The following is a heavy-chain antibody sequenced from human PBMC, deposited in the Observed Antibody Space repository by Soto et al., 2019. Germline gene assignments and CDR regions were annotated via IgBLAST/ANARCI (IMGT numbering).Heavy chain of an antibody. D-gene: IGHD2-21*02. Sequence: PGGSLRLSCEASGFSFSTYSMPWVRQAPGKGLEWVSSIGRRSDIYYADSVKGRFTISRDNAKNSVSLQMNSLRDEDTAIYYCAREETAWPLAYGLDVWGQGTTVTVSS. J-gene: IGHJ6*02. CDR2: IGRRSDI. CDR1: GFSFSTYS. V-gene: IGHV3-21*01. CDR3: AREETAWPLAYGLDV.